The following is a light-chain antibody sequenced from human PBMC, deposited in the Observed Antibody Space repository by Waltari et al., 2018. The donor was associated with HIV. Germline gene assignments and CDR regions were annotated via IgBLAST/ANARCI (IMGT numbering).Light chain of an antibody. J-gene: IGLJ3*02. Sequence: QPVVTQEPSFSVSPGGTVTPTCGLNSGSASTSHYPSWYQQTPRQTPRTLIYNTNTRSSGVPDRFSGSILGNKAALTITGAQADDESDYYCVLYMGGGIWVFGGGTKVTVL. CDR3: VLYMGGGIWV. V-gene: IGLV8-61*01. CDR1: SGSASTSHY. CDR2: NTN.